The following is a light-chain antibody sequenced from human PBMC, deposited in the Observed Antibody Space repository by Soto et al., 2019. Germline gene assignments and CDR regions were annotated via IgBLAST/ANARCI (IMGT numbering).Light chain of an antibody. CDR3: QQYGSSPWT. CDR2: GAS. CDR1: QSVSSSY. Sequence: EIVLTQSPGTLSLSPGDRATLSCRASQSVSSSYLAWYQQKPGQAPGLLIYGASSRATGIPDRFSGSGSGTDFTLTISRLEPEDFAVYYCQQYGSSPWTFGQGTKVVVK. J-gene: IGKJ1*01. V-gene: IGKV3-20*01.